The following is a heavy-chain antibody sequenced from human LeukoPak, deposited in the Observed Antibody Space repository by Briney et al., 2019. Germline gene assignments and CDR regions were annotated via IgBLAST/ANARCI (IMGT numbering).Heavy chain of an antibody. J-gene: IGHJ4*02. CDR1: GFTISFYW. V-gene: IGHV3-7*04. CDR3: ASDGSYYGPDY. D-gene: IGHD3-10*01. Sequence: PGGSLRLSCAASGFTISFYWMGWVRQAPGKGLEWVANINQVGSEKNYVDSVKGRFTISRDNAKNSLYLQMNSLRAEDTAMYYCASDGSYYGPDYSGQGALVTVSS. CDR2: INQVGSEK.